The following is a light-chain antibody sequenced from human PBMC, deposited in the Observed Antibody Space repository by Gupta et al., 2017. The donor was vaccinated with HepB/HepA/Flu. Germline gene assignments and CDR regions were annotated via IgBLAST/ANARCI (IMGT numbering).Light chain of an antibody. CDR2: ATS. Sequence: LSASVGDRVTLICRASQSINSYLNWYQQKVGTAPKLLIYATSTLQSGVPSRFSGSGYGTDFTLSISDVQPEDFATYYCQQTFTAPTTFGQGTKPELK. CDR3: QQTFTAPTT. V-gene: IGKV1-39*01. J-gene: IGKJ2*01. CDR1: QSINSY.